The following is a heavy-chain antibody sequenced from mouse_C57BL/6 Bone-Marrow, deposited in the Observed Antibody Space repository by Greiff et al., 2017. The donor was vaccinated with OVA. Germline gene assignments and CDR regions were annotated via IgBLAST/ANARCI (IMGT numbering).Heavy chain of an antibody. Sequence: VQLVESGPGLVQPSQSLSITCTVSGFSLTSYGVHWVRQSPGKGLEWLGVIWRGGSTDYNAAFMSRLSITKDNSKSQVFFKMNSLQADDTAIYYCAKNRGYDAAMDYWGQGTSVTVSS. J-gene: IGHJ4*01. CDR1: GFSLTSYG. D-gene: IGHD2-14*01. V-gene: IGHV2-5*01. CDR3: AKNRGYDAAMDY. CDR2: IWRGGST.